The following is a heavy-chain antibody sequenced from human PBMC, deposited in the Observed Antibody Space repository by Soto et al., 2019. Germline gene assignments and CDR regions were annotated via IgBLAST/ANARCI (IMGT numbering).Heavy chain of an antibody. CDR1: GGSFSGYY. D-gene: IGHD3-10*01. CDR3: VRVTRGFYFDY. Sequence: SETLSLTCAVYGGSFSGYYWSWIRQPPGKGLEWIGEINHSGSTNYNPSLKSRVTISVDTSKNQFSLKLSSVTAADTAVYYCVRVTRGFYFDYWGQGTLVTVSS. CDR2: INHSGST. V-gene: IGHV4-34*01. J-gene: IGHJ4*02.